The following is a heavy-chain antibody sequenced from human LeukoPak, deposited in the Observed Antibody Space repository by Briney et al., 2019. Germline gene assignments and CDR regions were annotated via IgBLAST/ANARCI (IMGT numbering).Heavy chain of an antibody. D-gene: IGHD6-6*01. CDR2: INHSGST. Sequence: SETLSLTCAVYGGSFSGYYWSWIRQPPGKGLEWIGEINHSGSTNYNPSLKSRVTISVDTSKNQFSLKLSPVTAADTAVYYCARGRASVVLDYWGQGTLVTVSS. V-gene: IGHV4-34*01. CDR1: GGSFSGYY. CDR3: ARGRASVVLDY. J-gene: IGHJ4*02.